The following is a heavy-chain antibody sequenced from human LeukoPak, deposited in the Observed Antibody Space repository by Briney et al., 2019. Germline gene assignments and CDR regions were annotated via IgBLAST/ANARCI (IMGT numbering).Heavy chain of an antibody. V-gene: IGHV4-31*11. D-gene: IGHD4-17*01. CDR1: GGSISSGGYS. Sequence: SQTLSLTCAVSGGSISSGGYSWSWIRQPPGTGLEWIGYIYYSGSTYYNPSLKSRVTISVDTSKNQFSLKLSSVTAADTAVYYCARGDDYGARIDYWGQGTLVTVSS. J-gene: IGHJ4*02. CDR2: IYYSGST. CDR3: ARGDDYGARIDY.